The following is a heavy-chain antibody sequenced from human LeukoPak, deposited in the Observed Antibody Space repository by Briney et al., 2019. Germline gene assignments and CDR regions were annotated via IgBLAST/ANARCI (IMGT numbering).Heavy chain of an antibody. CDR2: IYTSGST. CDR1: GGSISSGSYH. J-gene: IGHJ3*02. CDR3: ARGRGYCSGGSCYESAFDI. Sequence: PSETLSLTCTVPGGSISSGSYHWSWIRQPPGKGLEWIGRIYTSGSTNYNPSLKSRVTISVDTSKNQFSLKLSSVTAADTAVYYCARGRGYCSGGSCYESAFDIWGQGTMVTVSS. D-gene: IGHD2-15*01. V-gene: IGHV4-61*02.